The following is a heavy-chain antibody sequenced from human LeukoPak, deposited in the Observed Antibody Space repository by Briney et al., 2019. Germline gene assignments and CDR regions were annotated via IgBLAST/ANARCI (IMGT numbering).Heavy chain of an antibody. J-gene: IGHJ4*02. CDR3: ARSYCSSTSCYPYYFDY. D-gene: IGHD2-2*01. Sequence: PSETLSLTCTVSGGSISSNYWSWIRQPAGKGLEWIGRIYTSGSTNYSPPLKSRVTISVDTSKNQFSLKLSSVTAADTAVYYCARSYCSSTSCYPYYFDYWGQGTLVTVSS. CDR1: GGSISSNY. CDR2: IYTSGST. V-gene: IGHV4-4*07.